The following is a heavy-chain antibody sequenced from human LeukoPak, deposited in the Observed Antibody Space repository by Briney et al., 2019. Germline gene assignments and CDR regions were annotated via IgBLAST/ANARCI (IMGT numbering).Heavy chain of an antibody. CDR3: ARGPLYRTLGAFDI. Sequence: SETLSLTCAVYGGSFSGYYWSWIRQPPGKGLEWIGEINHSGSTNYNPSLKSRVTISVDTSKNQFSLKLSSVTAADTAVYYCARGPLYRTLGAFDIWGQGTMVTVSS. D-gene: IGHD2/OR15-2a*01. V-gene: IGHV4-34*01. CDR2: INHSGST. CDR1: GGSFSGYY. J-gene: IGHJ3*02.